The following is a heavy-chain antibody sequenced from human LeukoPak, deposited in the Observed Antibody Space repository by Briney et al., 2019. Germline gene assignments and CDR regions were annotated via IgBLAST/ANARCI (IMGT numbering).Heavy chain of an antibody. CDR1: GFAFGGSG. CDR3: AKDLSAHYGGYSLDY. J-gene: IGHJ4*02. D-gene: IGHD4-23*01. Sequence: GRSLRLSCAASGFAFGGSGMHWVRQAPGKGLEWVAVISYDGSNKFYADSVKGRFTISRDNSKNTQDLQLNSLKTEDTAVYYCAKDLSAHYGGYSLDYWGQGTLVTVSS. CDR2: ISYDGSNK. V-gene: IGHV3-30*18.